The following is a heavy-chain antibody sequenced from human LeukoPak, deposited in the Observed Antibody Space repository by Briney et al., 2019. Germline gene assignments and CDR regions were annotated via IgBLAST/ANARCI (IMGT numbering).Heavy chain of an antibody. CDR1: GGTFSSYA. CDR3: TTDPPRGYCSGGSCYLYYYYYGMDV. J-gene: IGHJ6*02. D-gene: IGHD2-15*01. CDR2: IIPIFGTA. Sequence: SVKVSCKASGGTFSSYAISWVRQAPGQGLEWMGGIIPIFGTANYAQKFQGRVTITADESTSTAYMELSSLRSEDTAVYYCTTDPPRGYCSGGSCYLYYYYYGMDVWGQGTTVTVSS. V-gene: IGHV1-69*13.